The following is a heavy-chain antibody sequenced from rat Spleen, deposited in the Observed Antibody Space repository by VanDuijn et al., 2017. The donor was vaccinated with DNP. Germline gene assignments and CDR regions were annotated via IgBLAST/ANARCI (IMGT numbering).Heavy chain of an antibody. V-gene: IGHV3-3*01. J-gene: IGHJ2*01. Sequence: EVQLQESGTGLVKPSQSLSLTCSVTAYSITSTYRWNWIRKFPGNKLEWMGYISSAGTTNYDPSLKSRISITRDTSKNQFFLQVNSVTTEYTATYYCARSTDCGCNWDYWGQGVMVTVSS. D-gene: IGHD1-4*01. CDR2: ISSAGTT. CDR1: AYSITSTYR. CDR3: ARSTDCGCNWDY.